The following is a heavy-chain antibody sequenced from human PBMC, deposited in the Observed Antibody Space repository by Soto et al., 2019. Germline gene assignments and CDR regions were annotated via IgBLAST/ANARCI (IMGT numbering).Heavy chain of an antibody. CDR1: GGSFRGYC. D-gene: IGHD6-19*01. CDR2: INHSGST. J-gene: IGHJ5*02. CDR3: ARGRGGSGWYGGTWSDP. V-gene: IGHV4-34*01. Sequence: CAVSGGSFRGYCWSWIRQPPGKGLEWIGEINHSGSTNYNPSLKSRVTISVDTSKNQFSLKLSSVTAADTAVYYCARGRGGSGWYGGTWSDPWGQGTLVTISS.